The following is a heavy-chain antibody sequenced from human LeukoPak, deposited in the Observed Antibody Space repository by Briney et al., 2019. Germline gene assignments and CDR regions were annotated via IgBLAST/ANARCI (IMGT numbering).Heavy chain of an antibody. Sequence: GASVKVSCKASGYTFTSYDINWVRQAPGQGLEWMGGIIPIFGTANYAQKFQGRVTITTDESTSTAYMELSSLRSEDTAVYYCARASSGPVHYFDYWGQGTLVTVSS. CDR1: GYTFTSYD. CDR2: IIPIFGTA. D-gene: IGHD6-19*01. CDR3: ARASSGPVHYFDY. V-gene: IGHV1-69*05. J-gene: IGHJ4*02.